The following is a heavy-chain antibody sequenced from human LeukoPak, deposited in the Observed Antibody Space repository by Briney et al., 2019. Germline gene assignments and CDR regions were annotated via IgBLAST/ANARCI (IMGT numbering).Heavy chain of an antibody. CDR3: ARHDNDDDFDY. D-gene: IGHD3-16*01. CDR2: INMYTANP. J-gene: IGHJ4*02. V-gene: IGHV7-4-1*02. Sequence: ASVKVSCKASGYTFSDYTFTNYGISWVRQAPGQGLEWMGWINMYTANPAYAQGFTERFVFSLDTSVTAAYLQISNLKTEDTAVYYCARHDNDDDFDYWGQGTLVTVSS. CDR1: GYTFSDYTFTNYG.